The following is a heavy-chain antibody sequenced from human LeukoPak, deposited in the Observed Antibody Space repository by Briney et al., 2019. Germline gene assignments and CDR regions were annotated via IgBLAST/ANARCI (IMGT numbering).Heavy chain of an antibody. CDR2: ISSNGGST. Sequence: GGSLRLSCAASGFTFSSYAMHWVRQAPGKGLEYVSAISSNGGSTYYANSVKGRFTISRDNSKNTLYLQMGSLRAEDMAVYYCARTGYSSGWGTTADYYYGMDVWGQGTTVTVSS. CDR3: ARTGYSSGWGTTADYYYGMDV. J-gene: IGHJ6*02. D-gene: IGHD6-19*01. V-gene: IGHV3-64*01. CDR1: GFTFSSYA.